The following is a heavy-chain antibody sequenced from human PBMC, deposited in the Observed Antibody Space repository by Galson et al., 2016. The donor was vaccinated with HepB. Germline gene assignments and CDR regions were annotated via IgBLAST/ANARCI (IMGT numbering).Heavy chain of an antibody. CDR2: IYYSGST. CDR1: GGSISSSSYY. J-gene: IGHJ4*02. V-gene: IGHV4-39*01. CDR3: AVVVPAAIGLGFEY. Sequence: SETLSLTCTVSGGSISSSSYYWGWIRQPPGKGLEWIGSIYYSGSTYYNPSLKSRVTISVDTSKNQFSLKLNSVTAADTAVYYCAVVVPAAIGLGFEYWGQGTLVTASS. D-gene: IGHD2-2*02.